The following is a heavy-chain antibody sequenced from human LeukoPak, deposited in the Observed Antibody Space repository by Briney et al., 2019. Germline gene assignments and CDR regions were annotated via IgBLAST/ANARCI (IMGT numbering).Heavy chain of an antibody. CDR2: INPSGGST. D-gene: IGHD2-15*01. Sequence: ASVKVSCKVSGYTLTELSMHWVRQAPGQGLEWMGKINPSGGSTSYAQKFQGRVTMTRDTSTSTAYMELSSLRSDDTAVYYCARTIVDGGTNYWGQGTLVTVSS. J-gene: IGHJ4*02. V-gene: IGHV1-46*01. CDR3: ARTIVDGGTNY. CDR1: GYTLTELS.